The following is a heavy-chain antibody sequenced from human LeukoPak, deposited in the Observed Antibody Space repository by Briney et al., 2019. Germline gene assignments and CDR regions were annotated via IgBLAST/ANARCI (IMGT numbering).Heavy chain of an antibody. CDR2: IYTSGST. J-gene: IGHJ4*02. CDR1: GGSISSYY. CDR3: AREQPLGGSYYVED. V-gene: IGHV4-4*07. Sequence: SETLSLTCTVSGGSISSYYWSWIRQPAGKGLEWIGRIYTSGSTNYNPSLKSRVTISVDTSKNQFSLKLSSVTAADTAVYYCAREQPLGGSYYVEDWGQGTLVTVSS. D-gene: IGHD1-26*01.